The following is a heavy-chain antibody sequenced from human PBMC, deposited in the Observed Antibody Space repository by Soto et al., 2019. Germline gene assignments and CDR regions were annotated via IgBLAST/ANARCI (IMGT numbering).Heavy chain of an antibody. CDR1: GFTFSNAW. CDR2: IKSKTDGGTT. V-gene: IGHV3-15*01. CDR3: TSDGSSSSWCAFDI. J-gene: IGHJ3*02. Sequence: GGSLRLSCAASGFTFSNAWMSWVRQAPGKGLEWVGRIKSKTDGGTTDYAAPVKGRFTISRDDSKNTLYLQMNSLETEDTAVYYCTSDGSSSSWCAFDIWGQGTMVTVSS. D-gene: IGHD6-13*01.